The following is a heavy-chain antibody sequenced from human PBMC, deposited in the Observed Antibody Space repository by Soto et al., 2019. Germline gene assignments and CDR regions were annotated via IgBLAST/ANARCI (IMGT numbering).Heavy chain of an antibody. CDR1: GDSVGNGPYY. J-gene: IGHJ6*02. CDR3: ARVGSSCHSGGCYYYYGLGG. Sequence: QVRLQESGPGLVKPSETLSLSCLVSGDSVGNGPYYWSWIRQSPGEGLEWFAYIYYSGSTNVNPSLESRVNISIDMSKNQFFLELRSVTASDAAVYFCARVGSSCHSGGCYYYYGLGGWGQGTTVAISS. D-gene: IGHD1-26*01. V-gene: IGHV4-61*01. CDR2: IYYSGST.